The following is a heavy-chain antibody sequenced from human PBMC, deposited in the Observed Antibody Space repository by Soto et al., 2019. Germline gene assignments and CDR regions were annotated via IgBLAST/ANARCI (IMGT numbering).Heavy chain of an antibody. CDR1: GYSFTSYW. CDR3: ARQLHSGSAAGTYGYYFDY. D-gene: IGHD6-13*01. J-gene: IGHJ4*02. Sequence: PGESLKISCKGSGYSFTSYWIGWVRQMPGKGLEWMGIIYPGDSDTRYSPSFQGQVTISADKSISTAYLQWSSLKASDTAMYYCARQLHSGSAAGTYGYYFDYWGQGTLVTVSS. CDR2: IYPGDSDT. V-gene: IGHV5-51*01.